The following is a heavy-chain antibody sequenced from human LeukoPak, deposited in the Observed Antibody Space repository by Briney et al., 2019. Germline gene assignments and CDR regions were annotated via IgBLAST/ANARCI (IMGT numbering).Heavy chain of an antibody. J-gene: IGHJ4*02. CDR1: RGSMSDYH. D-gene: IGHD4-23*01. CDR3: ARGRIRWPKTGDFDY. Sequence: SETLSLTCTVSRGSMSDYHWSWIRQSAGRGLEWIGEINHSGSTNYNPSLKSRVTISVDTSKNQFSLKLSSVTAADTAVYYCARGRIRWPKTGDFDYWGQGTLVTVSS. V-gene: IGHV4-34*01. CDR2: INHSGST.